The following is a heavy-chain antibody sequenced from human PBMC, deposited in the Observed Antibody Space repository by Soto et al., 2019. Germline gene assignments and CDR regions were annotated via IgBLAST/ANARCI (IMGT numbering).Heavy chain of an antibody. J-gene: IGHJ6*02. CDR2: ISWDGGST. Sequence: PGGSLRLSCAASGFTFVDYTMHWVRQDTGKGLEWVSLISWDGGSTYYADSVKGRFTISRDNSKNSLYLQMNSLRTEDTALYYCAKDIVTMVWGPKPQYYGMDVWGQGTTVTVSS. V-gene: IGHV3-43*01. CDR3: AKDIVTMVWGPKPQYYGMDV. D-gene: IGHD3-10*01. CDR1: GFTFVDYT.